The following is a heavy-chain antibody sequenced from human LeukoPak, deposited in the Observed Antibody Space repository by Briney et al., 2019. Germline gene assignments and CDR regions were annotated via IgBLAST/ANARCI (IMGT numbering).Heavy chain of an antibody. V-gene: IGHV4-30-4*01. J-gene: IGHJ4*02. CDR3: ARGSGYGDQKY. Sequence: SQTLSLTCTVSGGSISSGDYYWSWIRQPPGKGLEWIGYIYYSGSTYYNPSLKSRVTISVDTSKNQFSLKLSSVTAAGTAVYYCARGSGYGDQKYWGQGTLVTVSS. CDR2: IYYSGST. D-gene: IGHD4-17*01. CDR1: GGSISSGDYY.